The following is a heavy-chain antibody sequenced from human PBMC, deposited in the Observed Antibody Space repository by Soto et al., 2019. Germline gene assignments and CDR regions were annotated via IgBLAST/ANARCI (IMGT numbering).Heavy chain of an antibody. Sequence: TPXLTCTFTDGSISSGCYYCSWIRQHPGKDLEWIGYIYYSGSTYYNPSLKSRVTISVDTSKNQFSLKLSSVTAADTAVYYCARTGEVIAVVPAVPTGGMGVCGQGTTVTVSS. CDR1: DGSISSGCYY. J-gene: IGHJ6*02. CDR3: ARTGEVIAVVPAVPTGGMGV. CDR2: IYYSGST. D-gene: IGHD2-2*01. V-gene: IGHV4-31*03.